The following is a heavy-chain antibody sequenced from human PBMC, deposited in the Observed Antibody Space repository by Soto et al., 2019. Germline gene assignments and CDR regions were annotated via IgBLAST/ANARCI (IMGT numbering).Heavy chain of an antibody. CDR2: IIPTCCTA. J-gene: IGHJ6*02. D-gene: IGHD2-2*01. V-gene: IGHV1-69*13. CDR1: GRTFSSYA. CDR3: ARALSSGCSSTSCPNYYYYGMDV. Sequence: ASVKVSCKASGRTFSSYAISWVRQAPRQGLEWMGGIIPTCCTAYYAQKFQGRVTITAGESTSTAYMELSSLRSEDTAVYYCARALSSGCSSTSCPNYYYYGMDVWGQGTTVTVSS.